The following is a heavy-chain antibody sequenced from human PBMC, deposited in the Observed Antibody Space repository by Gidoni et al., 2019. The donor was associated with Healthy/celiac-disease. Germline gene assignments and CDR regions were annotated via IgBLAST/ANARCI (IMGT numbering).Heavy chain of an antibody. J-gene: IGHJ5*02. CDR3: ARGPFGPVLVTTAIGRTNWFDP. CDR2: INHSGGT. D-gene: IGHD2-2*01. Sequence: WAVYGGSFSGYYWSWIRQPPGKGLEWIGEINHSGGTKYNPSLKSRVTISVDTSKNQFSLKLTSVTAADTAVYYCARGPFGPVLVTTAIGRTNWFDPWGQGTLVTVSS. CDR1: GGSFSGYY. V-gene: IGHV4-34*01.